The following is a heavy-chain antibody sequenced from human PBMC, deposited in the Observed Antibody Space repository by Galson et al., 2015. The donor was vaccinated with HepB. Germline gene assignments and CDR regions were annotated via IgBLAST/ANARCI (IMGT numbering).Heavy chain of an antibody. J-gene: IGHJ6*02. Sequence: SVKVSCKASGYTFTSYAMHWVRQAPGQRLEWMGWINAGNGNTKYSQKFQGRVTITRDTSASTAYMELSSLRSEDTAVYYCATPSSTYCSGGSCYSVPGGRGGIGYGMDVWGQGTTVTVSS. CDR1: GYTFTSYA. CDR3: ATPSSTYCSGGSCYSVPGGRGGIGYGMDV. D-gene: IGHD2-15*01. CDR2: INAGNGNT. V-gene: IGHV1-3*01.